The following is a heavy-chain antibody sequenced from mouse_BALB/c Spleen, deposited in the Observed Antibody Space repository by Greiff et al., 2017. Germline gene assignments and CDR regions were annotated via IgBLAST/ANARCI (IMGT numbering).Heavy chain of an antibody. V-gene: IGHV5-12-1*01. CDR3: ARRRYDGPFAY. J-gene: IGHJ3*01. Sequence: EVKVVESGGGLVKPGGSLKLSCAASGFAFSSYDMSWVRQTPEKRLEWVAYISSGGGSTYYPDTVKGRFTISRDNAKNTLYLQMSSLKSEDTAMYYCARRRYDGPFAYWGQGTLVTVSA. D-gene: IGHD2-14*01. CDR1: GFAFSSYD. CDR2: ISSGGGST.